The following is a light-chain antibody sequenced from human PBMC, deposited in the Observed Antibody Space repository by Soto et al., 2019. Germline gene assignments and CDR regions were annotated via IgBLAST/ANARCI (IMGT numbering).Light chain of an antibody. J-gene: IGLJ2*01. CDR3: SSYAGDNNLI. CDR2: EVS. V-gene: IGLV2-8*01. Sequence: QSALTQPPSASGSPEQSVTISCTGTSSDVGGYNFVSWYQQHPGKAPKLMIYEVSERPSGVPDRFSGSRSGSTASLTVSGLQAEDEADYYCSSYAGDNNLIFGGGTKVTVL. CDR1: SSDVGGYNF.